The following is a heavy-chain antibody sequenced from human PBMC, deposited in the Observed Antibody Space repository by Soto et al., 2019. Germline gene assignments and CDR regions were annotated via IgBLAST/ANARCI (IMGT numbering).Heavy chain of an antibody. CDR3: AKSFCSSSSCFFVWVDP. Sequence: PGGSLRLSCAASGFTFSSFAMSWVGQAPGKGLECLSLISGCCTPTLYAESVKGRFSLSRDNSQNTLFLEMNNLRADDTAIYYCAKSFCSSSSCFFVWVDPWGPGTLDTVSS. J-gene: IGHJ5*02. CDR1: GFTFSSFA. CDR2: ISGCCTPT. V-gene: IGHV3-23*01. D-gene: IGHD6-19*01.